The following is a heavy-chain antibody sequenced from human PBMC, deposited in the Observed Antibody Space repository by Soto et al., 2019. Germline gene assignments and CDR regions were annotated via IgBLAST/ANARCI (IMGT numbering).Heavy chain of an antibody. CDR3: ARVDCSGGSCYSLYYYGMDV. D-gene: IGHD2-15*01. CDR1: GGTFSSYA. Sequence: SVKVSCKASGGTFSSYAISWVRQAPGQGLEWMGGIIPIFGTANYAQKFQGRVTITADESTSTAYMELSSLRSEDTAVYYCARVDCSGGSCYSLYYYGMDVWGQGTTVTVSS. V-gene: IGHV1-69*13. CDR2: IIPIFGTA. J-gene: IGHJ6*02.